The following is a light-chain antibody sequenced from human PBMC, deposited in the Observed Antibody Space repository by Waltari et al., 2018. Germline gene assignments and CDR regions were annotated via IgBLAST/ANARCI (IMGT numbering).Light chain of an antibody. J-gene: IGKJ3*01. CDR3: QQYETSPFN. V-gene: IGKV3-20*01. Sequence: EIVLTQSPGTLSVSPGERVTFSCRASQSVSSDYLAWYQQKPGQAPRLLIHATSRRATGIPDRFSGSGSATDFSLTISRLEPDDFAEYFCQQYETSPFNFGPGTKVDIK. CDR2: ATS. CDR1: QSVSSDY.